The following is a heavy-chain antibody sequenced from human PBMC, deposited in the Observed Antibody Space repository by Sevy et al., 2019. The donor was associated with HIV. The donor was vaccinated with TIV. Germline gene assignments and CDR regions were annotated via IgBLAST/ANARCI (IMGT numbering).Heavy chain of an antibody. CDR2: ISADSKNN. Sequence: GGSLRLSCAASGFTFSSFAMHWVRQAPGKGLEWVSVISADSKNNYYAYSVKGRFTISRDNSKNTLYLLMTSLRIEDTAVYHCARPMYSTSWDDAFDIWGQGTVVTVSS. D-gene: IGHD6-13*01. J-gene: IGHJ3*02. V-gene: IGHV3-30*04. CDR1: GFTFSSFA. CDR3: ARPMYSTSWDDAFDI.